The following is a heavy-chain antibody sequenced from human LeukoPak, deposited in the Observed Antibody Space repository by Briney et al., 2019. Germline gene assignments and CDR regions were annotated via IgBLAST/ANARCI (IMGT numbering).Heavy chain of an antibody. CDR2: INPNSGGT. CDR3: ARGSSRRVLEWLLEGYYFDY. CDR1: GYTFTGYY. Sequence: GASVKVSCKASGYTFTGYYMHWVRQAPGQGLEWMGWINPNSGGTNYAQKFQGRVTMTRNTSISTAYMELSSLRSEDTAVYYCARGSSRRVLEWLLEGYYFDYWGQGTLVTVSS. V-gene: IGHV1-2*02. J-gene: IGHJ4*02. D-gene: IGHD3-3*01.